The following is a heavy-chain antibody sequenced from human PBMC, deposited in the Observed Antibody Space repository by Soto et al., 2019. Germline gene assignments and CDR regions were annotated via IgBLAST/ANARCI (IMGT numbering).Heavy chain of an antibody. Sequence: PGGSLRLSCAASGFTFSIYAMSWVRQAPGKGLEWVSAISGSGGSTYYADSVKGRFTISRDNSKNTLYLQMNSLRAEDTAVYYCAKDLEVMYQLLLSAYMDVWGKGTTVTVSS. J-gene: IGHJ6*03. D-gene: IGHD2-2*01. V-gene: IGHV3-23*01. CDR3: AKDLEVMYQLLLSAYMDV. CDR2: ISGSGGST. CDR1: GFTFSIYA.